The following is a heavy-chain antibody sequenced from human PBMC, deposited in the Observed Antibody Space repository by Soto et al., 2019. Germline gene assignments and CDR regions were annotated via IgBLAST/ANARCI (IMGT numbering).Heavy chain of an antibody. V-gene: IGHV3-48*01. CDR2: ISSSGAAI. CDR3: VGGSYGSGSTS. CDR1: GFTFSTSN. J-gene: IGHJ5*02. Sequence: EVQLEETGGGLVQPGWSLRLSCAASGFTFSTSNMMWVRQAPGKGLEWISFISSSGAAIFYADSVRGRFTISRDNGKSSLFLKMNSMRGEDTAVYYCVGGSYGSGSTSWGQGTLVTVSS. D-gene: IGHD6-19*01.